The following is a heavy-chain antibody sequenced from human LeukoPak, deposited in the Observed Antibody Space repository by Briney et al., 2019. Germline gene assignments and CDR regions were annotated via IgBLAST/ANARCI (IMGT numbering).Heavy chain of an antibody. CDR2: INPNSGGT. V-gene: IGHV1-2*02. CDR1: GYTFTGYY. Sequence: GASVKVSCKASGYTFTGYYMHWVRQAPGQGLECMGWINPNSGGTNYAQKFQGRVTMTRDTSIRTAYVELSRLRSDDTAVYYCARETAAGTVGDFDYWGQGTLVTVSS. D-gene: IGHD6-13*01. CDR3: ARETAAGTVGDFDY. J-gene: IGHJ4*02.